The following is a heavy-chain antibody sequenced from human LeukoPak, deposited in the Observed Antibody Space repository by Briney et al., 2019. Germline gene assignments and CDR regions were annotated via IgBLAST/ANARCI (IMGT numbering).Heavy chain of an antibody. J-gene: IGHJ4*02. D-gene: IGHD2-15*01. CDR2: INWDGNNP. Sequence: PGGSLRLSCAASGFSFGDCGMSWVRQAPGKGLEWVSAINWDGNNPRYADSVKGRFIISRDNAEKSVSLEMNSLRDEDTAVYYCAKGVRGGCSGANCHFWGQGTLVTVSS. CDR3: AKGVRGGCSGANCHF. V-gene: IGHV3-20*04. CDR1: GFSFGDCG.